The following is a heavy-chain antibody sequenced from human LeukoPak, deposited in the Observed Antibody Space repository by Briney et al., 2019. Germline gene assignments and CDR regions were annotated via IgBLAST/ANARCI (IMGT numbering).Heavy chain of an antibody. Sequence: GGSLRLSCAASGFTFSSYWMHWVRQAPGKGLLWVSRINSDGSSTSYADSVKGRFTISRDNAKNTLYLQMNSLRAEDTAVYYCARRIAAAAAPYYFDYWGQGTLVIVPS. V-gene: IGHV3-74*01. CDR2: INSDGSST. CDR3: ARRIAAAAAPYYFDY. J-gene: IGHJ4*02. D-gene: IGHD6-13*01. CDR1: GFTFSSYW.